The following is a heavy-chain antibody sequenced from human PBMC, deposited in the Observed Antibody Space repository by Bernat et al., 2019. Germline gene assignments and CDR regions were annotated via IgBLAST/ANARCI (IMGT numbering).Heavy chain of an antibody. CDR2: IHDSGTT. CDR3: ARGGASSRYLDL. D-gene: IGHD3-16*01. V-gene: IGHV4-59*13. Sequence: QLQLQESGPGLAKPSETLSLTCSVSGGSISGDYWSWIRQTPREGLEWIAYIHDSGTTRHNTSLRGRVTITIETSRNQSSLKLSSVAYADTAVYFCARGGASSRYLDLWGRGTLVTVSS. CDR1: GGSISGDY. J-gene: IGHJ2*01.